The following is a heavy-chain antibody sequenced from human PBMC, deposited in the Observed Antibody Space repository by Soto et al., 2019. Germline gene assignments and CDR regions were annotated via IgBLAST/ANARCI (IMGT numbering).Heavy chain of an antibody. V-gene: IGHV1-18*01. CDR2: ISAYNGNT. CDR3: ARDEQLELGPWFDP. D-gene: IGHD1-1*01. Sequence: ASVKLYCKASGYTFTSYAMHWVPQAPGQGLEWMGWISAYNGNTNYAQKLQGRVTMTTDTSTSTAYMELRSLRSDDTAVYYCARDEQLELGPWFDPWGQGTLVTVSS. J-gene: IGHJ5*02. CDR1: GYTFTSYA.